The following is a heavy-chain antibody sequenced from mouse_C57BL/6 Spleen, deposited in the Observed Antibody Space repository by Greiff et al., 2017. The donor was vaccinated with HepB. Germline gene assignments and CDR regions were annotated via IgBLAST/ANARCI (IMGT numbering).Heavy chain of an antibody. J-gene: IGHJ3*01. CDR1: GFTFSSYA. D-gene: IGHD4-1*01. Sequence: EVQVVESGEGLVKPGGSLKLSCAASGFTFSSYAMSWVRQTPEKRLEWVAYISSGGDYIYYADTVKGRFTISRDNARNTLYLQMSSLKSEDTAMYYCTRDLDWDGAYWGQGTLVTVSA. CDR3: TRDLDWDGAY. CDR2: ISSGGDYI. V-gene: IGHV5-9-1*02.